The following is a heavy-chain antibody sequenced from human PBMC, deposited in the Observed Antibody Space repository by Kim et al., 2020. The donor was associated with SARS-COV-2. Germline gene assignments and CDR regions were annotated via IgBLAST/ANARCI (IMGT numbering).Heavy chain of an antibody. CDR3: ALGGWFGELPNWFDP. D-gene: IGHD3-10*01. CDR1: GYTFTSYA. V-gene: IGHV1-3*01. Sequence: ASVKVSCKASGYTFTSYAMHWVRQAPGQRLEWMGWINAGNGNTKYSQKFQGRVTITRDTSASTAYMELSSLRSEDTAVYYCALGGWFGELPNWFDPWGQGTLVTVSS. CDR2: INAGNGNT. J-gene: IGHJ5*02.